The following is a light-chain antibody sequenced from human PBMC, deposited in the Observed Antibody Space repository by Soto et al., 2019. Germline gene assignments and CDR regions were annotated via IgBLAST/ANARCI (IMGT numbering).Light chain of an antibody. CDR1: QSVDSIY. J-gene: IGKJ1*01. CDR3: QQYTSALRT. Sequence: EIVLTHSPGTLSLSPGEIATLSCRSIQSVDSIYLAWYQQKPGQAPRLLIYGASNRATGIPDKFSGSGSGTDFPLTISRVEPEDFEVYYCQQYTSALRTFGQGTKVDIK. CDR2: GAS. V-gene: IGKV3-20*01.